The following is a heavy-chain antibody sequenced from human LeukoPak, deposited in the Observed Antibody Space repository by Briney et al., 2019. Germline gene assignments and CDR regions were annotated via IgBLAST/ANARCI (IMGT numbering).Heavy chain of an antibody. CDR3: AREESITMVRGVSSGFDY. CDR2: INPSGGST. Sequence: GASVKVSCKASGYTFTSYYMHWVRQAPGQGLEWMGIINPSGGSTSYAQKFQGRVTMTRDTSTSTVYMELSSLRSEDTAVYYCAREESITMVRGVSSGFDYWGQGTLVTVSS. V-gene: IGHV1-46*01. J-gene: IGHJ4*02. CDR1: GYTFTSYY. D-gene: IGHD3-10*01.